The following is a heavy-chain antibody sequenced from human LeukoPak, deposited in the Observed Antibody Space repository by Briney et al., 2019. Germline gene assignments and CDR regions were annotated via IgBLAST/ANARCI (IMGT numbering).Heavy chain of an antibody. J-gene: IGHJ6*02. CDR1: GGTFSSYA. Sequence: GASVKVSCKASGGTFSSYAISWVRQAPGQGLEWMGRIIPILGIANYAQKFQGRVTITADQSTSTAYMELSSLRSEDTAVYFCARANYGGDYYYYYYGMDVWGQGTTVTVSS. CDR2: IIPILGIA. CDR3: ARANYGGDYYYYYYGMDV. D-gene: IGHD4-23*01. V-gene: IGHV1-69*04.